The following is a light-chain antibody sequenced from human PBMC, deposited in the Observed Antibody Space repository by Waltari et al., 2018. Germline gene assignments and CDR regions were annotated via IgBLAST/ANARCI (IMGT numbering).Light chain of an antibody. CDR2: WAS. Sequence: DIVMTQSPDSLAVSLGERVTINSKSSQTVLYSSSNKNYLSWYQQKPGQPPKLLIYWASTRESGVPDRFSGSGSGTDFTLTISSLQAEDVAVYYCQQYFITPGTFGQGTKLEIK. CDR1: QTVLYSSSNKNY. CDR3: QQYFITPGT. J-gene: IGKJ2*02. V-gene: IGKV4-1*01.